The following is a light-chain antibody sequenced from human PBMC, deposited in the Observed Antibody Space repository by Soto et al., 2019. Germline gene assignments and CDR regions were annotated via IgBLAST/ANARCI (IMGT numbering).Light chain of an antibody. CDR3: QQYNSYPYT. Sequence: DIQMTQSPSTLSASVGDRVTITCRASQSINNWLAWYQQKPGKAPKLLLYKASTLQSGVPSRFSGSGSGTEFTLTISTLQPDDFATYDCQQYNSYPYTFGQGTKLEIK. V-gene: IGKV1-5*03. J-gene: IGKJ2*01. CDR1: QSINNW. CDR2: KAS.